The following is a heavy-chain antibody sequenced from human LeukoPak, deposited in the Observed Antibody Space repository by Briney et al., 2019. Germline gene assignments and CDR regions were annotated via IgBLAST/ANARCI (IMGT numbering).Heavy chain of an antibody. V-gene: IGHV3-23*01. CDR2: ISGSGGST. CDR3: ANHGYGYSYGMDV. Sequence: GGSMRLSCAASGFTFSSYAMSWVRQAPGKGLEWVSAISGSGGSTYYADSVKGRFTISRDNSKNTLYLQMNSLRAEDTAVYYCANHGYGYSYGMDVWGQGTTVTVSS. D-gene: IGHD5-18*01. J-gene: IGHJ6*02. CDR1: GFTFSSYA.